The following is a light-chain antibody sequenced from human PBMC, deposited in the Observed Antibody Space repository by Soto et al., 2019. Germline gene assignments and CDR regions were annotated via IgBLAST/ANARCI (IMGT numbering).Light chain of an antibody. J-gene: IGKJ3*01. Sequence: EIVMTQSPATLSVSPGESATLSCRASQSFTSSLAWYQQKPGQAPRLLIYGASTRATGVPARFGGSGSGREFTLTISSLQSEDFAVYFCQQYNKGPLSFGPGTKVDIK. V-gene: IGKV3-15*01. CDR3: QQYNKGPLS. CDR1: QSFTSS. CDR2: GAS.